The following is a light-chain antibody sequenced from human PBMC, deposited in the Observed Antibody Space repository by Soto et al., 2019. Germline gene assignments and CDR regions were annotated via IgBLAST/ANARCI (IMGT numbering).Light chain of an antibody. CDR1: SSNIGSNT. CDR2: SNN. J-gene: IGLJ3*02. CDR3: AAGDEGLNGQWV. V-gene: IGLV1-44*01. Sequence: QSVLTQPPSASGTPGQRVTISCSGSSSNIGSNTVNWYQQLPGTAPKLLIYSNNQRPSGVPDRFSGSKSGTSASLAISGLQSGEEADYYCAAGDEGLNGQWVFGEGPKPTVL.